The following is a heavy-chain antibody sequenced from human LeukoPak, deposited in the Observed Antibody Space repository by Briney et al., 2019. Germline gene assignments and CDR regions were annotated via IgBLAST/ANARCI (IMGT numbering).Heavy chain of an antibody. V-gene: IGHV3-43*02. CDR2: TSGDGDQT. J-gene: IGHJ3*01. D-gene: IGHD3-10*01. CDR1: GFTFDDFA. Sequence: GGSLRLSCAASGFTFDDFAIHWVRQPSGKGLEWVSLTSGDGDQTFYADSVKGRFTVSRDNNKNSLYLQMDSLRTEDTALYYCAKNRRDYYGAGSHGLDLWGQGTLVTVSS. CDR3: AKNRRDYYGAGSHGLDL.